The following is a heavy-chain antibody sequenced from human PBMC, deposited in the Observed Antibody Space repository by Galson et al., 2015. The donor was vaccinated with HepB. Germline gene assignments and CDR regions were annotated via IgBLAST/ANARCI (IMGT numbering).Heavy chain of an antibody. D-gene: IGHD5-18*01. CDR2: INPSGGST. V-gene: IGHV1-46*03. J-gene: IGHJ4*02. CDR3: ARDGAVDTAMVTTFDY. Sequence: SVTVSCKASGYTFTSYYMHWVRQAPGQGLEWMGIINPSGGSTSYAQKFQGRVTMTRDTSTSTVYMELSSLRSEDTAVYYCARDGAVDTAMVTTFDYWGQGTLVTVSS. CDR1: GYTFTSYY.